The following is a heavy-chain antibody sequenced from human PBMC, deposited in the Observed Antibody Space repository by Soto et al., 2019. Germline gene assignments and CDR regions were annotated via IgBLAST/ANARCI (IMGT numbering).Heavy chain of an antibody. CDR2: ISGSGGST. J-gene: IGHJ4*02. V-gene: IGHV3-23*01. CDR1: GFTFSSYA. Sequence: LRLSCAASGFTFSSYAMSWVRQAPGKGLEWVSAISGSGGSTYYADSVKGRFTISRDNSKNTLYLQMNSLRAEDTAVYYCAKDLLYCSSTSCYGRSAGFDYWGQGTLVTVS. D-gene: IGHD2-2*01. CDR3: AKDLLYCSSTSCYGRSAGFDY.